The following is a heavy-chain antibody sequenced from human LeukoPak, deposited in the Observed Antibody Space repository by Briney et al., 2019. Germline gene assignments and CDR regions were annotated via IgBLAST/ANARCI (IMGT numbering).Heavy chain of an antibody. V-gene: IGHV4-31*03. D-gene: IGHD2-2*02. CDR3: ARVTRYCSSTSCYNSFDP. CDR1: GGSISSGGYY. CDR2: IYYSGST. J-gene: IGHJ5*02. Sequence: PSETLSLTCTVSGGSISSGGYYWSWIRQHPGKGLEWIGYIYYSGSTYYNPSLKSRVTISVDPSKNQFSLKLSSVTAADTAVYYCARVTRYCSSTSCYNSFDPWGQGTLVTVSS.